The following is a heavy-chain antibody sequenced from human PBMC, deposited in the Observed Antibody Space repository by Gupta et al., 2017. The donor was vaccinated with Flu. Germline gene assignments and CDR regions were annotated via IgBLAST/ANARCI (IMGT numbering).Heavy chain of an antibody. J-gene: IGHJ3*02. D-gene: IGHD6-19*01. CDR2: INHSGST. CDR1: GGSFSGYY. V-gene: IGHV4-34*01. CDR3: ARVRRQSGACDI. Sequence: QVQLQQWGAGLLKPSEPLSLTCAVYGGSFSGYYWSWIRQPPGKGLEWIGEINHSGSTNYNPSLKSRVTISVDRSKNQFSLKLSSVTAADTAVYYCARVRRQSGACDIWGQGTMVTVSS.